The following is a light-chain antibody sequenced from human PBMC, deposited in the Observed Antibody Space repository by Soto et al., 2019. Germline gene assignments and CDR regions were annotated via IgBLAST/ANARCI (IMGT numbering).Light chain of an antibody. CDR1: HSVRSSY. CDR3: QQYGSSPPIT. Sequence: EIVLTPSPGTLSLSPGERATLSCRASHSVRSSYLAWYQQKPGQAPRLLIYGASRRATGIPDRFSGSGSGTHFTLTISRLEPEDFAVYYCQQYGSSPPITFGQGTRLEMK. J-gene: IGKJ5*01. V-gene: IGKV3-20*01. CDR2: GAS.